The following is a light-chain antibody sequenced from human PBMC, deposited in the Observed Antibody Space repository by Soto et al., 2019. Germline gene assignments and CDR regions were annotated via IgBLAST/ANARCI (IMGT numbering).Light chain of an antibody. Sequence: QSVLTQQPSASATPGQRVTISCSGSNSNIGTNTVNWYQQLPGTAPRLLIYTNNQRPSGVPQRFSGSKTGTSASLAIGGLQSEDGADYYCAAWDDSLGACVFGTGTKVTVL. J-gene: IGLJ1*01. V-gene: IGLV1-44*01. CDR1: NSNIGTNT. CDR2: TNN. CDR3: AAWDDSLGACV.